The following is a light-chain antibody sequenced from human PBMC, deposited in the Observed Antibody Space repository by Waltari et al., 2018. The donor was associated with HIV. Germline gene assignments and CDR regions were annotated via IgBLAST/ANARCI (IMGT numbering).Light chain of an antibody. J-gene: IGKJ4*01. V-gene: IGKV3-15*01. Sequence: IVMTQSPATLSVSPGERVTLSCRASKSVSSDLAWYQQKPGQTPRLFIYGASTRATGIPARFSGSGSGTDFTLTISSLQSEDFAVYYCQQYKDWPLTFGGGSKVEIK. CDR1: KSVSSD. CDR2: GAS. CDR3: QQYKDWPLT.